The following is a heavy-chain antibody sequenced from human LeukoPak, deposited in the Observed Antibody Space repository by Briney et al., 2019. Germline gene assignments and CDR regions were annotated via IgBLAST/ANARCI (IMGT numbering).Heavy chain of an antibody. J-gene: IGHJ4*02. CDR2: INHSGST. D-gene: IGHD3-22*01. Sequence: SETLSLTCAVYGGSFSGYYWSWIRQPPGKGLEWIGEINHSGSTNYNPSLKSRVTISVDTSKNQFSLKLSSVTAADTAVYYCARSGLQYYYDSSGYYYFGYWGQGTLVTVSS. V-gene: IGHV4-34*01. CDR1: GGSFSGYY. CDR3: ARSGLQYYYDSSGYYYFGY.